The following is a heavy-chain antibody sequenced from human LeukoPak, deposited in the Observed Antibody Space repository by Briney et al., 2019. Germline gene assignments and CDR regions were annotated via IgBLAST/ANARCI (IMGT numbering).Heavy chain of an antibody. CDR3: ARGSAPNSSGYYYGFDF. Sequence: SETLSLTCAVYGGSFSGYYWSWIRQPPGKGLEWIGEINHSGSTNYNPSLKSRVTISVDTSKNQFSLKLSSATAADTAVYYCARGSAPNSSGYYYGFDFWGQGTLVTVSS. D-gene: IGHD3-22*01. CDR2: INHSGST. J-gene: IGHJ4*02. V-gene: IGHV4-34*01. CDR1: GGSFSGYY.